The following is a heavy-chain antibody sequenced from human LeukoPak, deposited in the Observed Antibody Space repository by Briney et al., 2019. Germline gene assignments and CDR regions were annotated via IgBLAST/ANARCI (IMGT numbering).Heavy chain of an antibody. V-gene: IGHV3-30-3*01. J-gene: IGHJ4*02. Sequence: PGGSLRLSCAASGFTFSSYAMHWVRQAPGKGLEWVAVISYDGSNKYYADSVKGRFTISRDNSKNTLYLQMNSLRAEDTAVYYCAREASSSSPTYYFDYWGQGTLVTVSS. D-gene: IGHD6-13*01. CDR3: AREASSSSPTYYFDY. CDR2: ISYDGSNK. CDR1: GFTFSSYA.